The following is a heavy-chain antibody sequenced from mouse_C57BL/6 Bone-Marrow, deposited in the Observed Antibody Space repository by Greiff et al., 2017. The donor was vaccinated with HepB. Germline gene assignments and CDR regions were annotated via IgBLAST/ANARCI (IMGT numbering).Heavy chain of an antibody. CDR2: ISDGGSYT. J-gene: IGHJ3*01. CDR1: GFTFSSYA. CDR3: ARDSGWLRFAY. D-gene: IGHD2-3*01. Sequence: EVKLMESGGGLVKPGGSLKLSCAASGFTFSSYAMSWVRQTPEKRLEWVATISDGGSYTYYPDNVKGRFTISRDNAKNNLYLQMSHLKSEDTAMYYCARDSGWLRFAYWGQGTLVTVSA. V-gene: IGHV5-4*01.